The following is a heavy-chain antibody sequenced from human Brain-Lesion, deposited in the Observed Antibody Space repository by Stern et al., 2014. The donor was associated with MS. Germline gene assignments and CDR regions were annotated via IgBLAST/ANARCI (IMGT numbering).Heavy chain of an antibody. J-gene: IGHJ6*02. D-gene: IGHD3-3*01. Sequence: QVQLVQSGAEVKKPGASVKVSCQTSGYIFTGYYIHWVRQAPGQGLEGMGWINPNTGGTKYGQKFQGRVTMSRDTSISTAYVELSSLTSDDTAVYYCARDQRGITIFGVVTDYYYLGMDVWGQGTTVTVSS. CDR1: GYIFTGYY. CDR3: ARDQRGITIFGVVTDYYYLGMDV. CDR2: INPNTGGT. V-gene: IGHV1-2*02.